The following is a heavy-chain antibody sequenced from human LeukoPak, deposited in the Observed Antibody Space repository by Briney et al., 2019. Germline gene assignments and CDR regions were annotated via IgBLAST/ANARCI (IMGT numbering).Heavy chain of an antibody. D-gene: IGHD2-2*01. CDR2: IYYSGST. Sequence: SETLSLTCTVSGGSISSYYWSWIRQPPGKGLEWIGYIYYSGSTNYNPSLKSRVTISVDTSKNQFSLKLSSVTAADTAVYYCARADDCSSTSCQAYYWGQGTLVTVSS. V-gene: IGHV4-59*01. CDR3: ARADDCSSTSCQAYY. CDR1: GGSISSYY. J-gene: IGHJ4*02.